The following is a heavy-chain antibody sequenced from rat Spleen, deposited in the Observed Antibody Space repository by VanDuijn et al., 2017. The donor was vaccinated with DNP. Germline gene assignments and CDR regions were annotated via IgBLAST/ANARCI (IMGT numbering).Heavy chain of an antibody. CDR3: ARQSYPLFDY. J-gene: IGHJ2*01. D-gene: IGHD1-7*01. CDR2: IHTDGGTT. CDR1: GFTLSNYG. V-gene: IGHV5S13*01. Sequence: EVQLVESGGGLVQPGRSLKVSCAASGFTLSNYGIHWIRQAPTKGLEWVAAIHTDGGTTFYPDSVKGRFTISRDNAENTVYLQVNSLRSEDTATYYCARQSYPLFDYWGQGVMVTVSS.